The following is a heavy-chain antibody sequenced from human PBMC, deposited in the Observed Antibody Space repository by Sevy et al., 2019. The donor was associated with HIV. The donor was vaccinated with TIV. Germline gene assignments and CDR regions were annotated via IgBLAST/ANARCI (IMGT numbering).Heavy chain of an antibody. CDR2: IIPIFGTA. D-gene: IGHD6-6*01. J-gene: IGHJ6*02. Sequence: ASVKVSCKASGGTFSSYAISWVRQAPGQGLEWMGGIIPIFGTANYAQKFQGRVTITADESTGTAYMELSSLRSEDTAVYYCARGQDRPVRYSSSSHNYYYGMDVWGQGTTVTVSS. CDR1: GGTFSSYA. CDR3: ARGQDRPVRYSSSSHNYYYGMDV. V-gene: IGHV1-69*13.